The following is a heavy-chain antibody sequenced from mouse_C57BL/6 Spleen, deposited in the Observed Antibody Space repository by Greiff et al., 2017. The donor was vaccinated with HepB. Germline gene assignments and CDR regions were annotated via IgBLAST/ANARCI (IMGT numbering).Heavy chain of an antibody. Sequence: VKLQQSGPELVKPGASVKISCKASGYAFSSSWMNWVKQRPGKGLEWIGRIYPGDGDTNYNGKFKGKATLTADKSSSTAYMQLSSLTSEDSAVYFCATTMITRGNDYWGQGTTLTVSS. V-gene: IGHV1-82*01. D-gene: IGHD2-4*01. CDR3: ATTMITRGNDY. CDR1: GYAFSSSW. CDR2: IYPGDGDT. J-gene: IGHJ2*01.